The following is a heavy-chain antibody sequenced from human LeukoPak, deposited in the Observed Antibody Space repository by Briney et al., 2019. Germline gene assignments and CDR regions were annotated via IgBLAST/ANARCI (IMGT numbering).Heavy chain of an antibody. Sequence: SQTLSLTCTVSGGSISGGSYYWSWIRQPAGKGLEWIGRIYTSGSTNYNPSLKSRVTISVDTSKNQFSLKLSSVTAADTAVYYCARDQVDYYYYYMDVWGKGTTVTVSS. CDR1: GGSISGGSYY. CDR2: IYTSGST. J-gene: IGHJ6*03. CDR3: ARDQVDYYYYYMDV. D-gene: IGHD2-15*01. V-gene: IGHV4-61*02.